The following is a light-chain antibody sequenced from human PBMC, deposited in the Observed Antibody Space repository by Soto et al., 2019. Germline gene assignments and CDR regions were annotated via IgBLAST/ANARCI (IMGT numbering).Light chain of an antibody. CDR3: LQDYNYPLT. V-gene: IGKV1-6*01. J-gene: IGKJ4*01. CDR1: QGIRND. CDR2: STS. Sequence: AIQMTQSPSSLSASLGDRVTIIWRASQGIRNDLGWYQQKPGKAPKVLIYSTSNLQSGVPSRFSGSGSGTDFTLTISSLQTEDFATYYCLQDYNYPLTFGGGTKVDIK.